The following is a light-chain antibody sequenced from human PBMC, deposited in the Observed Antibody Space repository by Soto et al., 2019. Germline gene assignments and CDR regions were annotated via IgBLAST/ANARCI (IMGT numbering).Light chain of an antibody. CDR3: QQYYSSPPWT. Sequence: DIVMTQSPDSLAVSLGERATINCKSSQSVLYSSNNKNYLAWYQQEPGQPPKLLIYWASTRESGVPDRFSGSGSGTDFTLTISSLQAEDVAVYYCQQYYSSPPWTFGQGTKVAIK. CDR1: QSVLYSSNNKNY. CDR2: WAS. V-gene: IGKV4-1*01. J-gene: IGKJ1*01.